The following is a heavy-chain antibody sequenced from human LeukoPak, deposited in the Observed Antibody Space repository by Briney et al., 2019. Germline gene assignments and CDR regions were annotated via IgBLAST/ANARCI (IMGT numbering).Heavy chain of an antibody. CDR3: ARSRREARTSPFFDY. J-gene: IGHJ4*02. CDR2: ITSSGAST. CDR1: GFAFSSYA. Sequence: GGSLRLSCAASGFAFSSYAMTWVRQAPGKGLEWFSAITSSGASTYYADSVKGRFTISKDDSKNTLYLQMNSLRAEDTAVYYCARSRREARTSPFFDYWGQGTLVTVSS. V-gene: IGHV3-23*01. D-gene: IGHD6-6*01.